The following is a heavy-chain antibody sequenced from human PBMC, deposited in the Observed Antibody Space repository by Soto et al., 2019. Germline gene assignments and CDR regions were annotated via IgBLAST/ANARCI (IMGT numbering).Heavy chain of an antibody. D-gene: IGHD3-3*01. CDR2: IGGRGDTT. CDR1: GLTFSDSA. J-gene: IGHJ4*02. V-gene: IGHV3-23*01. CDR3: ANARIAIFAVPPHFDY. Sequence: GGSLRLPCVASGLTFSDSAMTWVRQAPAKGLEWVSTIGGRGDTTYYADSVKGRFTISRDNSKNTLYLQMNSLTAEDTAIYYCANARIAIFAVPPHFDYWGQGTLVTVSS.